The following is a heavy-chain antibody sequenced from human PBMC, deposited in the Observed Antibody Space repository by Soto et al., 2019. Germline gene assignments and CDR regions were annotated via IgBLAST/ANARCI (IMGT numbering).Heavy chain of an antibody. CDR2: INPNSGST. D-gene: IGHD3-9*01. CDR1: GYTFTGYY. Sequence: ASVKVSCKASGYTFTGYYMHWVRQAPGQGLEWMGRINPNSGSTNYAQKFQGWVTMTRDTSISTAYMELSRLRSDDTAVYYCARESYYDILTGYYSERYNWFDPWGQGTLVTVSS. J-gene: IGHJ5*02. V-gene: IGHV1-2*04. CDR3: ARESYYDILTGYYSERYNWFDP.